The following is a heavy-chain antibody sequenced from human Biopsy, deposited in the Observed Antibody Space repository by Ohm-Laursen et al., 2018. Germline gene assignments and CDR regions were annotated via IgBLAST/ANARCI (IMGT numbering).Heavy chain of an antibody. CDR2: INPNSGNA. CDR1: GYNFTGYY. J-gene: IGHJ6*02. CDR3: ARVPAYPSIDGYYGLDL. V-gene: IGHV1-2*02. D-gene: IGHD3-9*01. Sequence: ASVKVSCKTSGYNFTGYYIHWVRQAPGQGLEWMGWINPNSGNANYAQSFQGRLTVTRDTSISTAYMELTSLTFDDTAIYYCARVPAYPSIDGYYGLDLWGQGTTVIVSS.